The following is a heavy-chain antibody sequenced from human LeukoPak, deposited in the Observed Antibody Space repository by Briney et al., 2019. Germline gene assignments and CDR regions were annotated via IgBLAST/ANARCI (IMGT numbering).Heavy chain of an antibody. CDR1: GFTFSSNY. V-gene: IGHV3-74*03. CDR3: ARAGRAFDF. D-gene: IGHD3-10*01. J-gene: IGHJ4*02. Sequence: GGSLRLSCAASGFTFSSNYMSWVREAPGKGLVWVSRINSDGSSTTYADSVKGRFTISRDNAKNTLFLQMNSLRAEDTAVYYCARAGRAFDFWGQGTLVTVSS. CDR2: INSDGSST.